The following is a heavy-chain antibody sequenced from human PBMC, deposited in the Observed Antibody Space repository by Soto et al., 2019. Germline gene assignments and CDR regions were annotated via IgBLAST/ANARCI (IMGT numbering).Heavy chain of an antibody. CDR3: ARKRGGGDWNGY. D-gene: IGHD1-1*01. Sequence: EVQLVESGGGLVKPGGSLRLSCATSGFTFSYFAMNWVRQAPGKGLEWVSSISSSSSYIYYADSVKGRFTISRDNAKNALYLQMDSLRAEDTAVYYCARKRGGGDWNGYWGQGTLVTVSS. CDR2: ISSSSSYI. CDR1: GFTFSYFA. V-gene: IGHV3-21*01. J-gene: IGHJ4*02.